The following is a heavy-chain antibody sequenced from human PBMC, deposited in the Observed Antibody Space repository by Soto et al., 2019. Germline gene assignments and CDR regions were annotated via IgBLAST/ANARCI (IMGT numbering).Heavy chain of an antibody. D-gene: IGHD3-9*01. CDR1: GGSISSSSYF. CDR3: ARHPIDFWFDP. J-gene: IGHJ5*02. CDR2: IYYSGST. V-gene: IGHV4-39*01. Sequence: QLQLQESGPGLVKPSETLSLTCTVSGGSISSSSYFWGWIRQPPGKGLKWIGSIYYSGSTYYNPSLKIRVTVSVDTSMNQFSLQLSSVTAADTAVYYWARHPIDFWFDPWGQGTLVTVSS.